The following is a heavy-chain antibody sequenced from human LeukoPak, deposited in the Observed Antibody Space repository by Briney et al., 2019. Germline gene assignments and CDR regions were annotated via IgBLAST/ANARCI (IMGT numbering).Heavy chain of an antibody. CDR1: GGSFSGYY. CDR3: AAGRAGYYYYYMDV. Sequence: SETLSLTCAVYGGSFSGYYWSWIRQPPGKGLEWIGEINHSGSTNYNPSLKSRVTISVDTSKNQFSLKLSSVTAADTAVYFAAAGRAGYYYYYMDVWGNGTTATVSS. D-gene: IGHD6-13*01. V-gene: IGHV4-34*01. J-gene: IGHJ6*03. CDR2: INHSGST.